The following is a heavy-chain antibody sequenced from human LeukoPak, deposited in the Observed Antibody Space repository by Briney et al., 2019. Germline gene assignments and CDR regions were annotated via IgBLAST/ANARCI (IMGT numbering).Heavy chain of an antibody. J-gene: IGHJ6*03. CDR2: IRGSGGGT. CDR3: AKSRGDSSSPRGEYSYYYMDV. D-gene: IGHD6-6*01. V-gene: IGHV3-23*01. CDR1: GFTFSSYP. Sequence: GGSLRLSCAASGFTFSSYPMSWVRQAPGKGLECVSAIRGSGGGTYYADSVKGRFTISRDNSKNTLYLQMNSLRAEDTAVYYCAKSRGDSSSPRGEYSYYYMDVWGKGTTVTVSS.